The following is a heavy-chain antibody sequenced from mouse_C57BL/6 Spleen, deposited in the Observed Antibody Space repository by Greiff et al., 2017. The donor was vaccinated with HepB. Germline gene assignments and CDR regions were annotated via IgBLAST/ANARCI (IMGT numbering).Heavy chain of an antibody. CDR1: GYTFTSYW. CDR2: IDPSDSYT. V-gene: IGHV1-50*01. Sequence: QVQLQQPGAELVKPGASVKLSCKASGYTFTSYWMQWVKQRPGQGLEWIGEIDPSDSYTNYNQKFKGKATLTVDTSSSTAYMQLSSLTSEDSAVYYCAREHGSSPFYAMDYWGQGTSVTVSS. D-gene: IGHD1-1*01. J-gene: IGHJ4*01. CDR3: AREHGSSPFYAMDY.